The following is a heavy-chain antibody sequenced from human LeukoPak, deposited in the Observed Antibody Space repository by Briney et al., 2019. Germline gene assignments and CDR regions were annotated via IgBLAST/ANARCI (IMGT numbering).Heavy chain of an antibody. CDR3: ARDTRRYDYDSSGYGCFDY. J-gene: IGHJ4*02. V-gene: IGHV1-18*01. CDR1: GYTFTMNG. D-gene: IGHD3-22*01. Sequence: ASVKVSCKASGYTFTMNGISWVRQAPGQGLEWMGWISSYNGKTNYAQKLQGRVTMTTDTSTSTAYMELRSLRSDDTAVYYCARDTRRYDYDSSGYGCFDYWGQGTLVTVSS. CDR2: ISSYNGKT.